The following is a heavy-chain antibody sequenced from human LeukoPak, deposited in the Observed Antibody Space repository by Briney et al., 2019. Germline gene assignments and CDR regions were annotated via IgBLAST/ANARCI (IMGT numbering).Heavy chain of an antibody. J-gene: IGHJ5*02. CDR3: ACRDLTSTWSFP. CDR2: IYPGDLRV. D-gene: IGHD6-13*01. Sequence: GESLKISCQGFGYSITSYWIGWVRQVPGKGMEWMGVIYPGDLRVRYNPSFQGQVTISVDKSINTAYLQWVSLRASDSAMYYCACRDLTSTWSFPWGQGTLVTVSS. CDR1: GYSITSYW. V-gene: IGHV5-51*01.